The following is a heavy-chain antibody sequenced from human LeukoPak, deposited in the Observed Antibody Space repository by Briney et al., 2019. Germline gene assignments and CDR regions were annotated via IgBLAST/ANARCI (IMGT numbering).Heavy chain of an antibody. CDR1: GGSVSSSSSYY. V-gene: IGHV4-39*01. D-gene: IGHD1-1*01. CDR3: ARPDDPGLQLKYYFDY. J-gene: IGHJ4*02. CDR2: ISYSGGT. Sequence: SETLSLTCTVSGGSVSSSSSYYWVWIRQPPGKGLEWIGSISYSGGTYSSPSLESRVTISVDTSKNQFSLNLSSVTAADTAVYYCARPDDPGLQLKYYFDYWGRGTLVTVSS.